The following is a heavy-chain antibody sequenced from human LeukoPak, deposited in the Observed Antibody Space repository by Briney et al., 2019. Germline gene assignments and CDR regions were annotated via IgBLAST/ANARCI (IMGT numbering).Heavy chain of an antibody. J-gene: IGHJ4*02. Sequence: SVKVSXKASGGTFSSYAISWVRQAPGQGLEWMGRIIPIFGTANYAQKSQGRVTITTDESTSTAYMELSSLRSEDTAVYYCARDPHCSGGSCYRIWGQGTLVTVSS. V-gene: IGHV1-69*05. CDR1: GGTFSSYA. CDR2: IIPIFGTA. D-gene: IGHD2-15*01. CDR3: ARDPHCSGGSCYRI.